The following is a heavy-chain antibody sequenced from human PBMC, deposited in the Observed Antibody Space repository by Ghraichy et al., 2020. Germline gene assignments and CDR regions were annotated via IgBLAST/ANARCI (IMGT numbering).Heavy chain of an antibody. D-gene: IGHD5-18*01. J-gene: IGHJ4*02. CDR2: TYYRSKWYN. V-gene: IGHV6-1*01. CDR3: ARGLRAEYSYGYDY. CDR1: GDSVSSNSAA. Sequence: SQTLSLTCAISGDSVSSNSAAWNWIRQSPSRGLEWLGRTYYRSKWYNDYAVSVKSRITINPDTSKNQFSLQLNSVTPEDTAGYYCARGLRAEYSYGYDYWGQGTLVTVSS.